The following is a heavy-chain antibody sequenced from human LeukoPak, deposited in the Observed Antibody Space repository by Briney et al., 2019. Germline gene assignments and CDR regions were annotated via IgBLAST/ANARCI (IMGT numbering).Heavy chain of an antibody. CDR3: ASHISGPWSHYYYYMDV. CDR1: GGSISSYY. J-gene: IGHJ6*03. D-gene: IGHD6-25*01. Sequence: PSETLSLTCTVSGGSISSYYWSWIRQPPGKGLEWIGYIYYSGSTNYNPSLESRVTISVDTSKNQFSLKLSSVTAADTAVYYCASHISGPWSHYYYYMDVWGEGTAATVSS. CDR2: IYYSGST. V-gene: IGHV4-59*01.